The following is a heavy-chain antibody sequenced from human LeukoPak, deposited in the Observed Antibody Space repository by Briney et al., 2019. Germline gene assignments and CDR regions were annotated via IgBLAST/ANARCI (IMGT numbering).Heavy chain of an antibody. V-gene: IGHV1-69*01. CDR1: GGTFSSYA. J-gene: IGHJ4*02. D-gene: IGHD3-22*01. Sequence: SVKDSCKASGGTFSSYAISWVRQAPGQGLEWMGGIIPIFGTANYAQKFQGRVTITADESTNTAYMELSSLRSEDTAVYYCARGSGYYYYFDYWGQGTLVTVSS. CDR3: ARGSGYYYYFDY. CDR2: IIPIFGTA.